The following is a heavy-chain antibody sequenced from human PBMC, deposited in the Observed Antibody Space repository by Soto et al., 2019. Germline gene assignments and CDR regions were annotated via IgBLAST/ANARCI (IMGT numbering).Heavy chain of an antibody. CDR3: TADSHRTMMVVRFDY. CDR2: IKSKTDGGTT. V-gene: IGHV3-15*07. D-gene: IGHD3-22*01. CDR1: GFTFSNAW. Sequence: EVHLVESGGGLVKPGGSLRLSCAASGFTFSNAWINWVRQAPGKGLEWVGGIKSKTDGGTTDFAAPVKGRFAISRDDSNDMVYLQMNSLKTEDTSIYYCTADSHRTMMVVRFDYWGHGTLVTVSS. J-gene: IGHJ4*01.